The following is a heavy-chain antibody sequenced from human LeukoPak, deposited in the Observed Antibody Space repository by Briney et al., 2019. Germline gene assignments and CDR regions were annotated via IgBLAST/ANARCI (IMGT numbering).Heavy chain of an antibody. V-gene: IGHV4-61*02. CDR2: IYTSGST. Sequence: SQTLSLTCTVSGGSISSGSYYWSWIRQPAGKGLEWIGRIYTSGSTNYNPSLKSRVTISVDTSKNQFSLKLSSVTAADTAVYYCARDRVLSGGWDYWGQGTLVTVSS. J-gene: IGHJ4*02. CDR1: GGSISSGSYY. D-gene: IGHD3-16*01. CDR3: ARDRVLSGGWDY.